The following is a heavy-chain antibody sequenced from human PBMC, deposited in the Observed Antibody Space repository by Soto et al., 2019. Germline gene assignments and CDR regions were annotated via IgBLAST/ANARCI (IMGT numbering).Heavy chain of an antibody. Sequence: ASVKVSYKASGYTFTSYDINWVRQATGQGLEWMGWMNPNSGNTGYAQKFQGRVTMTRNTSISTAYMELSSLRSEDTAVYYCARGQSHYYYYYYMDVWGKGTTVTVSS. CDR2: MNPNSGNT. J-gene: IGHJ6*03. V-gene: IGHV1-8*01. CDR1: GYTFTSYD. CDR3: ARGQSHYYYYYYMDV.